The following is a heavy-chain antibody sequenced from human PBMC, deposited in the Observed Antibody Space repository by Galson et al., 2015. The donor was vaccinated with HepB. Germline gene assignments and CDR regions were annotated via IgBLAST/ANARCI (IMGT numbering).Heavy chain of an antibody. CDR2: IKQAGSEK. CDR1: GFTFSSYW. D-gene: IGHD3-16*01. Sequence: SLRLSCAASGFTFSSYWMSWVRQAPGKGLEWVASIKQAGSEKYYVDSVKGRFTISRDNAKNSLYLQMNSLRAEDTALYYCARDRAVITLGAFDYWGQGTLVTVSS. CDR3: ARDRAVITLGAFDY. J-gene: IGHJ4*02. V-gene: IGHV3-7*01.